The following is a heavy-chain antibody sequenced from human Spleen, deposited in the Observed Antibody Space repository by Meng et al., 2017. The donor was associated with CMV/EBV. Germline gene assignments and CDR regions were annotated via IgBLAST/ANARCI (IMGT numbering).Heavy chain of an antibody. CDR1: GVSIITGDDS. CDR2: IYYTGTT. J-gene: IGHJ6*02. V-gene: IGHV4-30-4*01. CDR3: ARIPYDYYGMDI. Sequence: LRLSCTVSGVSIITGDDSWSWIRQPPGKGLEWIGYIYYTGTTYYNPSLKSRVSISLDTSKNQFSLKVTSVTAADTAVYFCARIPYDYYGMDIWGQGTTVTVSS. D-gene: IGHD2-21*01.